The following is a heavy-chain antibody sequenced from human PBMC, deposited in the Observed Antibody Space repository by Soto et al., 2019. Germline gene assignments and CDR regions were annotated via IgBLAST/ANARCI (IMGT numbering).Heavy chain of an antibody. CDR2: INAGNGNT. CDR1: GYTFTSYA. CDR3: ARPVRLTLVYCSGGSCYSDDAFDI. D-gene: IGHD2-15*01. V-gene: IGHV1-3*01. Sequence: GASVKVSCKASGYTFTSYAMHWVRQAPGQRLEWMGWINAGNGNTKYSQKFQGRVTITRDTSASTAYMELSSLRSEDTAVYYCARPVRLTLVYCSGGSCYSDDAFDIWGQGTMVTVSS. J-gene: IGHJ3*02.